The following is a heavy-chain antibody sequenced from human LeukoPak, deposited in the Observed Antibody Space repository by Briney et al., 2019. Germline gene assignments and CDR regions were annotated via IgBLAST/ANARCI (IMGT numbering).Heavy chain of an antibody. CDR1: GFTFSSYW. Sequence: GGSLRLSCAASGFTFSSYWMSWVRRAPGKGLEWVANIKQDGSEKYYVDSVKGRFTISRDNAKNSLYLQMNSLRAEDTAVYYCASLGFNDAFDIWGQGTMVTVSS. CDR3: ASLGFNDAFDI. J-gene: IGHJ3*02. CDR2: IKQDGSEK. V-gene: IGHV3-7*01. D-gene: IGHD3-16*01.